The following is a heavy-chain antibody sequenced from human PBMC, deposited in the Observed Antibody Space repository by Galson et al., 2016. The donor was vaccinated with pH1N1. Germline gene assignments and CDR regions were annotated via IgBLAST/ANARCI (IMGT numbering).Heavy chain of an antibody. CDR2: INPRDGGT. V-gene: IGHV1-46*03. CDR3: ATPHSPRYAFDI. CDR1: GYTFSKYY. D-gene: IGHD1-26*01. J-gene: IGHJ3*02. Sequence: QSGAEVKKPGESLKISCKASGYTFSKYYVHWVRQAPGQGLEWVGIINPRDGGTVYTQRLQGRVTMTRDTSTSTVYMELSSLISEDTAVYFCATPHSPRYAFDIWGQGTMVTVSS.